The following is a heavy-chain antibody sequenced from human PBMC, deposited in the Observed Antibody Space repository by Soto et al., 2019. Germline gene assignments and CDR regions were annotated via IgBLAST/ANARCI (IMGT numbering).Heavy chain of an antibody. J-gene: IGHJ6*02. CDR1: GFTFTSSA. V-gene: IGHV1-58*01. CDR2: IVVGSGDT. CDR3: EAGKSSGTYLYYYCSGMDV. Sequence: ASVKVSCKASGFTFTSSAVQWVRQARGQRLEWIGWIVVGSGDTNYAQNFQERLTITRDMSTGTAYMELSSLRSEDTAVYFCEAGKSSGTYLYYYCSGMDVWG. D-gene: IGHD1-26*01.